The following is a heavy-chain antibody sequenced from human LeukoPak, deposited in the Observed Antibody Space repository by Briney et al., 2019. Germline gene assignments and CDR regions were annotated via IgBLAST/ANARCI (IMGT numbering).Heavy chain of an antibody. CDR1: GFSFSDYG. Sequence: GGSLRLSCAASGFSFSDYGMHWVRQAPGKGLEWVSFIHYDGSNQYYADSVKGRFTISRDNSKNSLYLQMNTLRPGDTAVYYCAKDRGDHTYFYYYMDVWGKGTTVTISS. CDR2: IHYDGSNQ. J-gene: IGHJ6*03. V-gene: IGHV3-30*02. CDR3: AKDRGDHTYFYYYMDV. D-gene: IGHD4-17*01.